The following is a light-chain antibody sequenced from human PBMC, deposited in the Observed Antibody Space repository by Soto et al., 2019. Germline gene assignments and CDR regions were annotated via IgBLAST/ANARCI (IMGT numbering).Light chain of an antibody. CDR2: KAS. Sequence: DIQMTQSPSTLSASVGDRVTITCRASQNINSWLAWYQQKPGKAPKLLIYKASTLESGVPPRFSGGGSGTEFTLTISSLQPDDFATYSCQQYNNYPYSFGQGTKLEIK. CDR1: QNINSW. J-gene: IGKJ2*03. V-gene: IGKV1-5*03. CDR3: QQYNNYPYS.